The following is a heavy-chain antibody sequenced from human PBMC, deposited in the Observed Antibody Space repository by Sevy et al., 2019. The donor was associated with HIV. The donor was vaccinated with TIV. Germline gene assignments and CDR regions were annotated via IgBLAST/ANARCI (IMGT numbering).Heavy chain of an antibody. CDR1: GFTFNEAW. J-gene: IGHJ5*02. CDR3: TKGIVGATWDWYDP. D-gene: IGHD1-26*01. V-gene: IGHV3-15*01. Sequence: GGSLRLSCAASGFTFNEAWMSWVRQAPGKGLEWVGRIKSRHDGGTIDYAAPVKGRFTISRDDSTDMLYLQMDRLTSEVTAVYYCTKGIVGATWDWYDPWGQGTLVTVSS. CDR2: IKSRHDGGTI.